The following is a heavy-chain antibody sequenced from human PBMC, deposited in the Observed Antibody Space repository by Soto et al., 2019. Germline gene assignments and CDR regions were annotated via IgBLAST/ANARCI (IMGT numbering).Heavy chain of an antibody. CDR1: GYTFTSYY. V-gene: IGHV1-46*01. CDR2: INPRGGST. J-gene: IGHJ6*02. D-gene: IGHD6-19*01. Sequence: ASVKVSCKASGYTFTSYYMHWVRQAPGQGVEWMGIINPRGGSTRYAQKFQGRVTMTRDTSTSTVYMELSSLRSEAPAVYSCAKETHSSGSEGPYYYYGMDVWGQGTTVTVSS. CDR3: AKETHSSGSEGPYYYYGMDV.